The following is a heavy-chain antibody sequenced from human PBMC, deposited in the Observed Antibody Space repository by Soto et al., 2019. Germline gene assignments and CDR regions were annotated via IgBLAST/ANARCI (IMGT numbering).Heavy chain of an antibody. CDR3: AKDRRRYSGSSPIDY. Sequence: QVQLVESGGGVVQPGRSLRLSCAASGFTFSSYGMHWVRQAPGKGLEWVAVISYDGSNKYYADSVKGRFTISRDNSKNTLYLQMNCLRAEDTAVYYCAKDRRRYSGSSPIDYWGQGTLVTVSS. D-gene: IGHD1-26*01. V-gene: IGHV3-30*18. J-gene: IGHJ4*02. CDR2: ISYDGSNK. CDR1: GFTFSSYG.